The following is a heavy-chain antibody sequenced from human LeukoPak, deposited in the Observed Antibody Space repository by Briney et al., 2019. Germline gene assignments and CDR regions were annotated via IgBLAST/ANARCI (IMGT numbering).Heavy chain of an antibody. J-gene: IGHJ4*02. CDR1: GFTFGDYA. CDR3: ARGRRIAAAGLYYFDY. Sequence: PGRSLRLSCTTSGFTFGDYAMNWVRQAPGKGLEWVSSISSSSSYIYYADSVKGRFTISRDNAKNSLYLQMNSLRAEDTAVYYCARGRRIAAAGLYYFDYWGQGTLVTVSS. D-gene: IGHD6-13*01. CDR2: ISSSSSYI. V-gene: IGHV3-21*01.